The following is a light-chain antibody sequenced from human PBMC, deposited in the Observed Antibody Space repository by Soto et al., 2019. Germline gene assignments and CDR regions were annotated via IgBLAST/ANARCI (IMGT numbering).Light chain of an antibody. CDR1: QGVSSRY. J-gene: IGKJ1*01. Sequence: EIVLTQSPGTLSLSPGATAALSCRASQGVSSRYLAWYQQKSGQAPRLLIYATSSRATDIPDRFIGYGSGTDFTLTISGLEPEDFAVYYCQQFGSSLSTFGQGTKVDI. V-gene: IGKV3-20*01. CDR3: QQFGSSLST. CDR2: ATS.